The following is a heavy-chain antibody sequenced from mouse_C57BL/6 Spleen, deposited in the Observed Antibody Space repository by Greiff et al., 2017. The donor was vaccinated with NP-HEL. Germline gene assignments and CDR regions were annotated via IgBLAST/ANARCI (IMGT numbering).Heavy chain of an antibody. CDR2: IHPNSGST. V-gene: IGHV1-64*01. J-gene: IGHJ2*01. Sequence: QVQLQQSGAELVKPGASVKLSCKASGYTFTSYWMHWVKQRPGQGLEWIGMIHPNSGSTNYNEKFKSKATLTVDKSSSTAYMQLSSLTSEDSAVYYCASTMVTTWYFDYWGQGTTLTVSS. D-gene: IGHD2-2*01. CDR1: GYTFTSYW. CDR3: ASTMVTTWYFDY.